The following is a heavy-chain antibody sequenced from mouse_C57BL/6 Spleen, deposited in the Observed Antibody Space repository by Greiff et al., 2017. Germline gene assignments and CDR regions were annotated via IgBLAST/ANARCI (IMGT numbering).Heavy chain of an antibody. CDR3: ASWGITTVVATD. CDR2: IDPSDSYT. J-gene: IGHJ3*01. Sequence: QVQLKQSGAELVRPGTSVKLSCKASGYTFTSYWMHWVKQRPGQGLEWIGVIDPSDSYTNYNQKFKGKATVTVDTSSSTAYMQLSSLTSEDSAVYYCASWGITTVVATDWGQGTLVTVSA. CDR1: GYTFTSYW. D-gene: IGHD1-1*01. V-gene: IGHV1-59*01.